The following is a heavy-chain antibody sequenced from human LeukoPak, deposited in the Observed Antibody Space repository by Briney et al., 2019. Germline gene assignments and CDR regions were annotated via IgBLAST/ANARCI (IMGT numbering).Heavy chain of an antibody. J-gene: IGHJ4*02. Sequence: GGSLRLSCAASGFTFSSYTMNWVRQAPGKGLEWVSSISSSSSYIYYADSVKGGFTISRDNAKNSLHLQMNSLRAEDTAVYYCARAWEGPLGYFDYWGQGTLVTVSS. CDR1: GFTFSSYT. V-gene: IGHV3-21*01. CDR2: ISSSSSYI. CDR3: ARAWEGPLGYFDY. D-gene: IGHD1-26*01.